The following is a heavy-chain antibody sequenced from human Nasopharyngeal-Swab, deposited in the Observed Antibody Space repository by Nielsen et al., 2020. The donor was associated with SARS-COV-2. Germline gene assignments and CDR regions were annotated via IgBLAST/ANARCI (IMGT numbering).Heavy chain of an antibody. CDR2: MNEDGSEK. Sequence: EQSLRLSCAASGFTFSIYCMTWVRQAPGRGLEWVSNMNEDGSEKNYVDSVKGRFTISRDNAKNLLYLQMNSLRAEDTAVYYCAREKDFWGGSHYFYMDVWGKGTTVTVSS. J-gene: IGHJ6*03. CDR3: AREKDFWGGSHYFYMDV. V-gene: IGHV3-7*05. D-gene: IGHD3-3*01. CDR1: GFTFSIYC.